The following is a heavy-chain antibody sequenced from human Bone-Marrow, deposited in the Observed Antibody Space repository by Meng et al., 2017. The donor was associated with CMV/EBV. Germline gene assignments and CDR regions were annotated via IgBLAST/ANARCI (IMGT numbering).Heavy chain of an antibody. Sequence: SGYRFSNHWIAWVRQLPGKGLEWMGVIYPGDSETRYSPSFQGQVTLSADKSTNTAYLQWSSLRASDTAMYYCARQSGISVTGVLDHWGQGTLVTVSS. CDR3: ARQSGISVTGVLDH. D-gene: IGHD6-19*01. V-gene: IGHV5-51*01. J-gene: IGHJ4*02. CDR2: IYPGDSET. CDR1: GYRFSNHW.